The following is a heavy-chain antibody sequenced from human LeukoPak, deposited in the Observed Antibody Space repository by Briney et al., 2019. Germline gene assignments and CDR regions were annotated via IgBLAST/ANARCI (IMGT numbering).Heavy chain of an antibody. CDR3: AKDGHYYDSSGYYYYYYYMDV. V-gene: IGHV3-30*02. D-gene: IGHD3-22*01. CDR2: IRYDGSNK. CDR1: GFTFSSYG. J-gene: IGHJ6*03. Sequence: GGSLRLSCAASGFTFSSYGMHWVRQAPGKGLEWVAFIRYDGSNKYYADSVKGRFTISRDNSKNTLYLQMNSLRAEDTAVYYCAKDGHYYDSSGYYYYYYYMDVWGKGTTVTISS.